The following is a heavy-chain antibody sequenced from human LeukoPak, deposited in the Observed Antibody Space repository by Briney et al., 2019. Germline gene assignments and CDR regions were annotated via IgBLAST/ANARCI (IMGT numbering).Heavy chain of an antibody. CDR2: IRSTANGYAT. V-gene: IGHV3-73*01. CDR1: GFTFSGSA. D-gene: IGHD2-2*01. Sequence: GGSLRLSCAASGFTFSGSALHWVRHASGKGLEWVGRIRSTANGYATAYAAWVKGRFTISRDDSKNTAYLQMDSLKTEDTAVYYCAREVTDCSSTSCLTYYYYMDGWGKGTTVTIS. J-gene: IGHJ6*03. CDR3: AREVTDCSSTSCLTYYYYMDG.